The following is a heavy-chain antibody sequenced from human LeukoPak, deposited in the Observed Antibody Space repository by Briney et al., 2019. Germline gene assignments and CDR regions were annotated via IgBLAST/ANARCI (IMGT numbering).Heavy chain of an antibody. Sequence: QSGGSLRLSCAASGFTFSSYAMSWVRQAPGKGLEWVSAISGSGGSTYYADSVKGRFTISRDNSKNTLYLQMNSLRAEDTAVYYCAKPERLTGHRFGAFDIWGQGTMVTVSS. CDR3: AKPERLTGHRFGAFDI. V-gene: IGHV3-23*01. CDR2: ISGSGGST. D-gene: IGHD3-9*01. J-gene: IGHJ3*02. CDR1: GFTFSSYA.